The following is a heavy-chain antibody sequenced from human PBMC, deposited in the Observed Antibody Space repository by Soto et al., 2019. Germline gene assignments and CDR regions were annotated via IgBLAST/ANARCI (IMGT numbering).Heavy chain of an antibody. Sequence: ASVKVSCKASGYTFTSYDINWVRQATGQGLEWMGWMNPNSGNTGYAQKFQGRVTMTRNTSISTAYMELSSLRSEDTAVYYCARLATVTMAFDMWGQWRMVTVS. D-gene: IGHD4-17*01. V-gene: IGHV1-8*01. CDR2: MNPNSGNT. J-gene: IGHJ3*02. CDR3: ARLATVTMAFDM. CDR1: GYTFTSYD.